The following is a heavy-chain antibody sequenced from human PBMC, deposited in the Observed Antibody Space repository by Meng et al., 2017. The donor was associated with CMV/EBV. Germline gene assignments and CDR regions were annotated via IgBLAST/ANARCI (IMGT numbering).Heavy chain of an antibody. CDR1: GYSIRSGYY. Sequence: SETLSLTCAVSGYSIRSGYYWGWIRQPPGKGLEWIGSIYHSGSTYYNPSLKSRVTISVDTSKNQFSLKLSSVTAADTAVCYCAIGIAAGRFDPWGQGTLVTVSS. J-gene: IGHJ5*02. CDR2: IYHSGST. V-gene: IGHV4-38-2*01. CDR3: AIGIAAGRFDP. D-gene: IGHD6-13*01.